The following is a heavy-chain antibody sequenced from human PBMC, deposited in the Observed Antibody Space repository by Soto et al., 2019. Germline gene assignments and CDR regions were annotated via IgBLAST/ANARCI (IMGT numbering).Heavy chain of an antibody. D-gene: IGHD3-9*01. CDR3: ARGGLRYFDWSSAFYYYYGMDV. CDR1: GGSFSGYY. J-gene: IGHJ6*02. Sequence: PSETLSLTCAVYGGSFSGYYWSWIRQPPGKGLEWIGEINHSGSTNYNPSLKSRVTISVDTSKNQFPLKLSSVTAADTAVYYCARGGLRYFDWSSAFYYYYGMDVWGQGTTVTVSS. V-gene: IGHV4-34*01. CDR2: INHSGST.